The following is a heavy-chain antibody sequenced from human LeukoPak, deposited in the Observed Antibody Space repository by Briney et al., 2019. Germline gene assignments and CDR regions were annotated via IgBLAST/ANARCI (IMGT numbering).Heavy chain of an antibody. CDR3: ATIGSYYYDSSGYYP. Sequence: ASVKVSCKASGYTFTSYGISWVRQAPGQGLEWMGWISAYNGNTNYAQKLQGRVTMTTDTSTSTAYMELRSLRSDDTAVYYCATIGSYYYDSSGYYPWGQGTLVTVSS. CDR1: GYTFTSYG. J-gene: IGHJ5*02. CDR2: ISAYNGNT. V-gene: IGHV1-18*01. D-gene: IGHD3-22*01.